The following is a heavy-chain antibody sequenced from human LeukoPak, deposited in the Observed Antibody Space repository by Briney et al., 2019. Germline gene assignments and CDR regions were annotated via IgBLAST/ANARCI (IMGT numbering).Heavy chain of an antibody. CDR1: GGSISSGSYY. CDR3: ARGRKIAAAGPFDY. CDR2: IYTSGST. V-gene: IGHV4-61*02. J-gene: IGHJ4*02. D-gene: IGHD6-13*01. Sequence: PSETLSLTCTVSGGSISSGSYYWSWIRQPAGKGLEWIGRIYTSGSTNYNPSLKSRVTISVDTSKNQFSLKLSSVTAADTAVYYCARGRKIAAAGPFDYWGQGTLVTVSS.